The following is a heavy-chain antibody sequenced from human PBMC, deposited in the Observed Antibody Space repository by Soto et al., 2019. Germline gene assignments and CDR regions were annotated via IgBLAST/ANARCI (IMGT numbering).Heavy chain of an antibody. CDR1: GYTFNSYV. D-gene: IGHD1-26*01. J-gene: IGHJ4*02. Sequence: QVQLVQSGAEVKKPGASVKVSCKASGYTFNSYVLHWVRQAPGQRLEWMGWSNAGNGKTKYSQKLQGRLTFARDTSASTAYYCARDNVGGELHKGELEDWGQGTLVTVSS. V-gene: IGHV1-3*01. CDR2: SNAGNGKT. CDR3: ED.